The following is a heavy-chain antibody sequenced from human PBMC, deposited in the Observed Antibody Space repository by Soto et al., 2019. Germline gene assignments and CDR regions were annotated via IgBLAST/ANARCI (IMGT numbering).Heavy chain of an antibody. J-gene: IGHJ4*02. CDR1: GGSFSGYY. D-gene: IGHD6-13*01. CDR2: INHSGST. Sequence: SETLSLTCAVYGGSFSGYYWSWIRQPPGKGLEWIGEINHSGSTNYNPSLKSRVTISVDTSKNQFSLKLSSVTAADTAVYYCARRSGIAAALDYWGQGTLVTVSS. V-gene: IGHV4-34*01. CDR3: ARRSGIAAALDY.